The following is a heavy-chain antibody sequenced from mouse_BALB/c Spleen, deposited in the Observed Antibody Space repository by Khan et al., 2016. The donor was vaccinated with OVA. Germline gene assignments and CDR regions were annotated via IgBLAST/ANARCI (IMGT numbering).Heavy chain of an antibody. CDR2: IDPANGNT. CDR1: GFNIKDTY. V-gene: IGHV14-3*02. Sequence: VQLQQPGAELVKPGASVKLSCTASGFNIKDTYMHWVKQRPEQGLEWIGRIDPANGNTKYDPKFQGTATTTEDKSSNTAYLQLSGLTYEDTAVYYSARINAWGHGTTLTVAS. J-gene: IGHJ2*01. CDR3: ARINA.